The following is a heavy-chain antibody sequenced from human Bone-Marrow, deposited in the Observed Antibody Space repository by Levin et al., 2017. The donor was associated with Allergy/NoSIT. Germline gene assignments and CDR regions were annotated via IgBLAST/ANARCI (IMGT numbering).Heavy chain of an antibody. Sequence: LSLTCAASGFTFSNYNMNWVRQAPGKGLEWVSFISSTSSYMYYSDSVKGRFTISRDNAKNSLYLQMNSLRAEDTSVYYCTRGSYCTTTSCTNPDYYGMDVWGQGTTVLVSS. J-gene: IGHJ6*02. CDR1: GFTFSNYN. V-gene: IGHV3-21*01. D-gene: IGHD2-2*01. CDR3: TRGSYCTTTSCTNPDYYGMDV. CDR2: ISSTSSYM.